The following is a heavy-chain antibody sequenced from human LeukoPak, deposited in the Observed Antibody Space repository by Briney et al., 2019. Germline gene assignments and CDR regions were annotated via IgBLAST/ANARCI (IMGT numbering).Heavy chain of an antibody. CDR1: GYTFNKYG. J-gene: IGHJ4*02. CDR3: ARRIVGGHLGDY. Sequence: ASVRVSCKASGYTFNKYGMSWVRQVPGQGLEWMGWISAKNGNTDYAQKLQGRVTMTVDTSTSTAYMELRRLRSDDTAVYYCARRIVGGHLGDYWGQGTLVTVSS. CDR2: ISAKNGNT. V-gene: IGHV1-18*01. D-gene: IGHD1-26*01.